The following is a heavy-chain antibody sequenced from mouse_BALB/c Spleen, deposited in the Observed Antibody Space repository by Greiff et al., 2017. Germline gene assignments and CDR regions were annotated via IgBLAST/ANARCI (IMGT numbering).Heavy chain of an antibody. CDR3: ARHITTVSHYFDY. V-gene: IGHV3-2*02. D-gene: IGHD1-1*01. Sequence: VQLQQSGPGLVKPSQSLSLTCTVTGYSITSDYAWNWIRQFPGNKLEWMGYISYSGSTSYNPSLKSRISITRDTSKNQFFLQLNSVTTEDTATYYCARHITTVSHYFDYWGQGTTLTVSS. J-gene: IGHJ2*01. CDR2: ISYSGST. CDR1: GYSITSDYA.